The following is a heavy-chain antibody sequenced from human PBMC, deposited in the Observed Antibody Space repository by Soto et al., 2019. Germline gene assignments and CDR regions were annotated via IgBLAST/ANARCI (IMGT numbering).Heavy chain of an antibody. D-gene: IGHD1-20*01. CDR3: ARGITGSRGHFYYYMDV. CDR2: IYYSGST. Sequence: QVQLQEPGPGLVKPSETLSLTCTVSGGSISSYYWSWIRQTPGKGLEWIGYIYYSGSTDYNPSLKSRVTISVDTSNNQFSLRLSSVTAADTAIYYCARGITGSRGHFYYYMDVWGKGTTVTVSS. V-gene: IGHV4-59*01. J-gene: IGHJ6*03. CDR1: GGSISSYY.